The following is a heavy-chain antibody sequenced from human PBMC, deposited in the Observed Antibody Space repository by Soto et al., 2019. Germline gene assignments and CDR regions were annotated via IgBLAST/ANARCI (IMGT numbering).Heavy chain of an antibody. CDR1: GFTFSSYW. V-gene: IGHV3-74*01. CDR2: FNSDGSST. J-gene: IGHJ4*02. D-gene: IGHD6-19*01. CDR3: AREEEQWLALDY. Sequence: EVQLVESGEGLVQPGGSLRLSCAASGFTFSSYWMHWVRQAPGKGLVWVSRFNSDGSSTSYADSVKGRFTISRDNAKNTLYLQMNSLRAEDTAVYYCAREEEQWLALDYWGQGTLVTVSS.